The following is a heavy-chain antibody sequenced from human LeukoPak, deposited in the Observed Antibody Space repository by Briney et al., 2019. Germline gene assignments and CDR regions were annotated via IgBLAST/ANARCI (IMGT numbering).Heavy chain of an antibody. V-gene: IGHV4-31*03. J-gene: IGHJ3*02. CDR2: IYYSGST. Sequence: SETPSLTCTVSGGSISSGGYYWSWIRQHPGKGLEWIGYIYYSGSTYYNPSLKSRVTISVDTSKNQFSLKLSSVTAADTAVYYCARGYCSSTSCYRDAFDIWGQGTMVTVSS. CDR1: GGSISSGGYY. D-gene: IGHD2-2*02. CDR3: ARGYCSSTSCYRDAFDI.